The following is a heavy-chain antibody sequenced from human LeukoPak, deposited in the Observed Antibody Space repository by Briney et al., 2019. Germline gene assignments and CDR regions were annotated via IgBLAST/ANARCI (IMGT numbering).Heavy chain of an antibody. CDR1: GFTFSSYA. CDR3: ARDISGPFWSGYHYFDY. Sequence: PGGSLRLSCAASGFTFSSYAMSWVRQAPGKGLEWVSAISGSGGSTYYADSVKGRFTISRDNSKNSLYLQMNSLRAEDTALYYCARDISGPFWSGYHYFDYWGQGTLVTVSS. V-gene: IGHV3-23*01. CDR2: ISGSGGST. J-gene: IGHJ4*02. D-gene: IGHD3-3*01.